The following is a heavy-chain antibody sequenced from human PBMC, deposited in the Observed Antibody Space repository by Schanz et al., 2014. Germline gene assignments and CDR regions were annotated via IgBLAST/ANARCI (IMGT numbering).Heavy chain of an antibody. CDR1: GDSISSGGYY. CDR3: ARDRGHGDLPGDI. J-gene: IGHJ3*02. Sequence: QVQLQESGPGLVKPSQTLSLTCTVSGDSISSGGYYWSWIRQHPGKGLEWIGFISYSGSTYYNPSLKRRLTISVDTTKNQFSLNLSSAPAADTAVYYCARDRGHGDLPGDIWGQGTMVTVSS. V-gene: IGHV4-31*03. CDR2: ISYSGST. D-gene: IGHD4-17*01.